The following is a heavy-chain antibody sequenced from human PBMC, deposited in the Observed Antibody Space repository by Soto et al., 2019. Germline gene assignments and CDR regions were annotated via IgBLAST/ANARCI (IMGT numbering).Heavy chain of an antibody. CDR1: GGSISSYF. V-gene: IGHV4-59*08. D-gene: IGHD5-12*01. Sequence: AWETLSLTCTVSGGSISSYFWGWIRQPTGKGLEWIGDISYSGNTNYNPSLKSRVTISVDTSQNQFSLRLHSVTAADTAVYYCARHRVATRFFDYWGQGTLVTVSS. J-gene: IGHJ4*02. CDR2: ISYSGNT. CDR3: ARHRVATRFFDY.